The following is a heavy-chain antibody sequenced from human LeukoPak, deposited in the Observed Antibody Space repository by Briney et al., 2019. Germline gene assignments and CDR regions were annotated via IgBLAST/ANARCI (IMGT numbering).Heavy chain of an antibody. CDR1: GDSFSSHSAA. Sequence: SQTLSLTCAISGDSFSSHSAAWNWIRQSPSRGLEWLGRTYYRSKWYNDYAVSVKSRITINPDTSKNQFSLQLNSVTPEDTAVYYYARAPPSGYDAFDVWGQGTMVTVSS. V-gene: IGHV6-1*01. CDR3: ARAPPSGYDAFDV. D-gene: IGHD6-13*01. J-gene: IGHJ3*01. CDR2: TYYRSKWYN.